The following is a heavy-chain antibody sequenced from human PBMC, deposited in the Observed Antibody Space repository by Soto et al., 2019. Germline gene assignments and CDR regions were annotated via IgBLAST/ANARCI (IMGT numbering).Heavy chain of an antibody. CDR3: ARASMVRGIIGWFDP. CDR1: GFNFSSSA. J-gene: IGHJ5*02. Sequence: ESGGGVVQPGRSLRLSCAASGFNFSSSAMYWVRQAPGKGLEWMAVLSDDGSKRYYADSVRGRFTISRDNSKNTLYLQMNSLRADDTAVYYCARASMVRGIIGWFDPWGQGTLVTVSS. D-gene: IGHD3-10*01. CDR2: LSDDGSKR. V-gene: IGHV3-30-3*01.